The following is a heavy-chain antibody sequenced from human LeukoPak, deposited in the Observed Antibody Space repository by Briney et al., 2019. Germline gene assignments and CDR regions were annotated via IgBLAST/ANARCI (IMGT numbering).Heavy chain of an antibody. V-gene: IGHV4-34*01. CDR1: SESFNDYY. Sequence: SETLSLTCAVYSESFNDYYWSWIRQPPGKGLEWIGEINHSGSTNYNPSLKSRVTISVDTSKNQFSLKLSSVTAADTAVYYCARDGYARRSYYYYGMDVWGQGTTVTVSS. CDR3: ARDGYARRSYYYYGMDV. CDR2: INHSGST. J-gene: IGHJ6*02. D-gene: IGHD5-12*01.